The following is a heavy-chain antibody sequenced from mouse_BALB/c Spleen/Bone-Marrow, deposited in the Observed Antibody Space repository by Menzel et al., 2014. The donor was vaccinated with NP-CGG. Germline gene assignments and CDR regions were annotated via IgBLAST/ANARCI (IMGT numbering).Heavy chain of an antibody. V-gene: IGHV5-12-1*01. CDR1: GFAFSNYD. Sequence: EVKLMESGGGLVKPGGSLKLSCAASGFAFSNYDMSWVRQTPEKRLEWVAYISSGGGSTYYLDTVKGRFTISRNNAKNTLYLQMSNLKSEDTVMYYCGRHRGDWGRGFAYWGQGTLVTVSA. D-gene: IGHD4-1*01. J-gene: IGHJ3*01. CDR3: GRHRGDWGRGFAY. CDR2: ISSGGGST.